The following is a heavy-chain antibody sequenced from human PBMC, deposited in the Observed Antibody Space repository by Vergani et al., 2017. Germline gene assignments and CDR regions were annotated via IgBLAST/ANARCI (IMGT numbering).Heavy chain of an antibody. CDR1: GGSFSGYY. J-gene: IGHJ4*02. CDR2: INHSGST. V-gene: IGHV4-34*01. CDR3: ARGDSGWQVI. Sequence: QVQLQQWGAGLLKPSETLSLTCAVYGGSFSGYYWSWIRQPPGKGLEWIWEINHSGSTNYNPSLKSRVTISVDTSKNQYSLKLSSVTAADTAVYYCARGDSGWQVIWGQGTLVTVSS. D-gene: IGHD6-19*01.